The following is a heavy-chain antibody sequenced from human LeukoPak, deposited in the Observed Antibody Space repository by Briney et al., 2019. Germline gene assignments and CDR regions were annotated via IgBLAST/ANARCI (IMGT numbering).Heavy chain of an antibody. CDR2: IYYSGNT. V-gene: IGHV4-59*01. Sequence: PSETLSLTCTASGGSISNYYWSRIRQPPGKGLEWIGYIYYSGNTNYNPSLKSRVTISVDTSKSQFSLKLNSVTAADTAVYYCARLSRGAAAGFDYWGQGTLVTVSS. CDR3: ARLSRGAAAGFDY. D-gene: IGHD6-13*01. CDR1: GGSISNYY. J-gene: IGHJ4*02.